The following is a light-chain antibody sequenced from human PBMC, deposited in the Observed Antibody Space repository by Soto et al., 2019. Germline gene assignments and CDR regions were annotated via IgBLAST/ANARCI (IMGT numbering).Light chain of an antibody. V-gene: IGKV2-30*01. CDR2: KVS. Sequence: EVVMTQSPLSLPVTLGQPASISCRSSQSLVNSDGNTYLNWFHQRQGQAPRRLIYKVSNRDYGVTDRFSGSGAGTDFTLRISRVEAEDVGVDSCMQGSHGPRTFGQGTRVEIK. J-gene: IGKJ1*01. CDR1: QSLVNSDGNTY. CDR3: MQGSHGPRT.